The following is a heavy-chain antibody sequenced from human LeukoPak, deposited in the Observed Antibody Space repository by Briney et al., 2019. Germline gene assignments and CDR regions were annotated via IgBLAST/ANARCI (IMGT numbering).Heavy chain of an antibody. D-gene: IGHD3-10*01. J-gene: IGHJ4*01. CDR2: INPNSGGT. CDR1: GYTFTGYY. Sequence: GESLKISCKASGYTFTGYYMHWVRQAPGQGLEWMGWINPNSGGTNYAQKFQGWVTMTRDTSISTAYMELSRLRSDDTAVYYCAKKEGHGDHGEKQFDHWGQGTL. V-gene: IGHV1-2*04. CDR3: AKKEGHGDHGEKQFDH.